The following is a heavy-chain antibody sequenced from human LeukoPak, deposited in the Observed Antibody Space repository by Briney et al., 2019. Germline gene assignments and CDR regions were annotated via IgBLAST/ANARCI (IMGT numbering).Heavy chain of an antibody. Sequence: PGGSLRLSCAASGFTFSSYAMHWVRQAPGKGLEWVAVISYDGSNKYYADSVNGRFTISRDNTKSTLYLQMNSLRPEDTATYCCARRGDVRSDSYAFAMEVWGQGTTVTVSS. J-gene: IGHJ6*02. CDR1: GFTFSSYA. D-gene: IGHD3-16*01. CDR3: ARRGDVRSDSYAFAMEV. V-gene: IGHV3-30-3*01. CDR2: ISYDGSNK.